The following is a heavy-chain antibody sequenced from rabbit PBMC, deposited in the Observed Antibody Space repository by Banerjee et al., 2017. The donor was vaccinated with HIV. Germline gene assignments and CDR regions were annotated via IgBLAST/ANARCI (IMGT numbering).Heavy chain of an antibody. D-gene: IGHD1-1*01. V-gene: IGHV1S45*01. J-gene: IGHJ4*01. CDR3: ARDLTGVIGWNFNL. Sequence: QQQLEESGGGLVKPGASLTLTCTASGFSFSRNYWICWVRQAPGKGLEWIACISAGSSGNTVYASWAKGRFTISKTSSTTVTLQMTSLTAADTATYFCARDLTGVIGWNFNLWGPGTLVTVS. CDR2: ISAGSSGNT. CDR1: GFSFSRNYW.